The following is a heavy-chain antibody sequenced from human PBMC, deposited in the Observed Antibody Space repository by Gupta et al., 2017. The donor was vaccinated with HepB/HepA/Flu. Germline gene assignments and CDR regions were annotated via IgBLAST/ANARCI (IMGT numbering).Heavy chain of an antibody. CDR3: ARGDQGYCSSTSCYLGLQH. J-gene: IGHJ1*01. Sequence: EVQLVESGGGLVQPGGSLRLSCAASGFTFSSYWMHWVRQAPGKGLVWVSRINSDGSSTSYADSVKGRFTISRDNAKNTLYLQMNSLRAEDTAVYYCARGDQGYCSSTSCYLGLQHWGQGTLVTVSS. CDR2: INSDGSST. V-gene: IGHV3-74*01. CDR1: GFTFSSYW. D-gene: IGHD2-2*01.